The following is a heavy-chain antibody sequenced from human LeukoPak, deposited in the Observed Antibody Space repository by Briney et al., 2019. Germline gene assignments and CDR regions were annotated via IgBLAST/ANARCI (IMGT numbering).Heavy chain of an antibody. CDR2: ISAYNGNT. V-gene: IGHV1-18*01. Sequence: GASVKVSCKASGYTFTSYGISWVRQAPGQGLEWMGWISAYNGNTNYAQKLQGRVTMTTDTSTSTAYMELRSLRSDDTAVYYCARMTGYCISNSCYGKNWFDPWGQGTLVTVSS. CDR3: ARMTGYCISNSCYGKNWFDP. D-gene: IGHD2-2*01. CDR1: GYTFTSYG. J-gene: IGHJ5*02.